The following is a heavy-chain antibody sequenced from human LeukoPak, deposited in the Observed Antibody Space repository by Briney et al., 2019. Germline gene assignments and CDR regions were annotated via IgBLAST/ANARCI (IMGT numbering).Heavy chain of an antibody. J-gene: IGHJ1*01. D-gene: IGHD6-13*01. CDR3: ATPAAGPGAEYSQY. V-gene: IGHV3-21*01. Sequence: GGSLRLSYAASGFTFSSYGMHWVRQAPGKGLEWVSSIDYSSKYIYTAYSLKGRLTTSRDNAKNSLDLQMNSLKAEDTAVYYCATPAAGPGAEYSQYWGQGTLVIVSS. CDR2: IDYSSKYI. CDR1: GFTFSSYG.